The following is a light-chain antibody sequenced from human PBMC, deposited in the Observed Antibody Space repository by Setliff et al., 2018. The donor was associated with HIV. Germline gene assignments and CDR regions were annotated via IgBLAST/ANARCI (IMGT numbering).Light chain of an antibody. V-gene: IGLV2-14*03. CDR2: DVG. J-gene: IGLJ1*01. Sequence: QSVLTQPASVSGSPGQSITISCTGTSDDIGYYNYVSWYQQYPDKAPKILIYDVGNRPSGVSDRFSGSKSGNTASLTISGLQAEDEADYYCSSYRFGNTLVFGAGTKVTVL. CDR3: SSYRFGNTLV. CDR1: SDDIGYYNY.